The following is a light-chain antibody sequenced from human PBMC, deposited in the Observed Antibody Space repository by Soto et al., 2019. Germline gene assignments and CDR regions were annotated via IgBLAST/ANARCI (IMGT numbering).Light chain of an antibody. CDR2: FGS. V-gene: IGKV2-28*01. CDR3: MQALQSIT. J-gene: IGKJ5*01. Sequence: EIVMTQSPLTLPVTPGEPASISCRSSQRLLYNNTYNYLDWYVQKPGQSPQLLIYFGSNRAPGVPDRFSGSGSGTDFTLKITRVEAEYVGTYYCMQALQSITFGQGTRLEIK. CDR1: QRLLYNNTYNY.